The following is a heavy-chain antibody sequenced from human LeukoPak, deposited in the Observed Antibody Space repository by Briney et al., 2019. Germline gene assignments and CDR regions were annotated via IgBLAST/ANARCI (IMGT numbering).Heavy chain of an antibody. D-gene: IGHD6-19*01. Sequence: PGGSLRLSCATSGFIFSNYWMSWVRQAPGKGLEWVSAISGSGGSTYYADSVKGRFTISRDNSKNTLYLQMNSLRAEDTAVYYCARHKYSSGWYFEGVRKPPRPVDVWGKGTTVTISS. CDR2: ISGSGGST. J-gene: IGHJ6*04. CDR1: GFIFSNYW. CDR3: ARHKYSSGWYFEGVRKPPRPVDV. V-gene: IGHV3-23*01.